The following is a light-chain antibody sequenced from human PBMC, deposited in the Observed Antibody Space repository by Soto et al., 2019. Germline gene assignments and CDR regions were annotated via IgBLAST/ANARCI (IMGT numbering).Light chain of an antibody. CDR2: EGS. Sequence: QSALTQPPSASGSPGQSVTISCTGTSSDIGGYKYVSWYQQHPGKAPKLVIYEGSKRPSGVPDRFSGSKSGNTASLTVSGLQAVDEADYFCSSYAGSNNSVFGGGTKVTVL. J-gene: IGLJ2*01. CDR1: SSDIGGYKY. V-gene: IGLV2-8*01. CDR3: SSYAGSNNSV.